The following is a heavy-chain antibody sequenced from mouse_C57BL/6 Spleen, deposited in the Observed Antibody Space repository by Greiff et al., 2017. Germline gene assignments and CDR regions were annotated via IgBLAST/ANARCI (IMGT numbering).Heavy chain of an antibody. Sequence: EVKVEESGGGLVQPKGSLKLSCAASGFSFNTYAMNWVRQAPGKGLEWVARIRSKSNNYATYYADSVKDRFTISRDDSESMLYLQMNNLKTEDTAMYYCVRGGLRVIFDYWGQGTTLTVSS. CDR1: GFSFNTYA. CDR3: VRGGLRVIFDY. CDR2: IRSKSNNYAT. J-gene: IGHJ2*01. V-gene: IGHV10-1*01. D-gene: IGHD2-4*01.